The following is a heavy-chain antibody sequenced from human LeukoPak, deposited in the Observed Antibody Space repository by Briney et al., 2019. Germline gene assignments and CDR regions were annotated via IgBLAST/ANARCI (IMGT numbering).Heavy chain of an antibody. J-gene: IGHJ3*02. CDR3: ARGQWPIRGAFDI. CDR1: GFTVSSNY. CDR2: IYSGGST. V-gene: IGHV3-66*01. Sequence: GGSLRLSCAASGFTVSSNYMSWVRQAPGKGLEWVSVIYSGGSTYYADSVEGRFTISRDNSKNTLYLQMNSLRAEDTAVYYCARGQWPIRGAFDIWGQGTMVTVSS. D-gene: IGHD6-19*01.